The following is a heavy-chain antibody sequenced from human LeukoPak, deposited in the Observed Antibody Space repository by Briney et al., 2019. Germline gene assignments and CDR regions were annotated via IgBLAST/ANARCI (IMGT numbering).Heavy chain of an antibody. CDR1: GFTFSSYW. CDR2: IKQDGSEK. D-gene: IGHD6-19*01. CDR3: ARDNPMYSSGWYDY. Sequence: GGSLRLSCAASGFTFSSYWMSWVRQAPGKGLEWVANIKQDGSEKYYVDSVKGRVTISRDNAKNSLYLQMNSLRAEDTAVYYCARDNPMYSSGWYDYWGQGTLVPVSS. V-gene: IGHV3-7*01. J-gene: IGHJ4*02.